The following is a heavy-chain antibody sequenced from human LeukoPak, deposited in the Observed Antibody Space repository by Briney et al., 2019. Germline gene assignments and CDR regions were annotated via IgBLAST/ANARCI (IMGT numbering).Heavy chain of an antibody. CDR2: IYPGDSDT. D-gene: IGHD6-13*01. CDR3: ASLTIAAAGTGYFDL. V-gene: IGHV5-51*01. CDR1: GYSFTSYW. J-gene: IGHJ2*01. Sequence: PGESLKISCKGFGYSFTSYWIGWVRQMPGKGLEWMGIIYPGDSDTRYSPSFQGQVTISADKSISTAYLQWSSLKASDTAMYYCASLTIAAAGTGYFDLWGRGTLVTVSS.